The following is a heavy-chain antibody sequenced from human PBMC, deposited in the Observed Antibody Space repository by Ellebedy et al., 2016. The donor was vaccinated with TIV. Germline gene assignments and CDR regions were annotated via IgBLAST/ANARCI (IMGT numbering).Heavy chain of an antibody. J-gene: IGHJ6*03. Sequence: SETLSLXXAVYGGSFSGYYWSWIRQPPGKGLEWIGEINHSGSTNYNPSLKSRVTISVDTSKNQFSLKLSSVTAADTAVYYCARGHLGDYYYYMDVWGKGTTVTVSS. CDR1: GGSFSGYY. CDR3: ARGHLGDYYYYMDV. D-gene: IGHD3-16*01. CDR2: INHSGST. V-gene: IGHV4-34*01.